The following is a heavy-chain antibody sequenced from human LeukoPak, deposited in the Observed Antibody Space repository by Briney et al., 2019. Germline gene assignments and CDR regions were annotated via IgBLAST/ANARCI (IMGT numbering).Heavy chain of an antibody. CDR3: AKDGSGYSSSWYSPRFDP. Sequence: GGSLRLSCAASGFTFSSYAMSWVRQAPGKGLEWVSAISGSGGSTYYADSVKGRFTISRDNSKNTLYLQMNSLRAEDTAVYYCAKDGSGYSSSWYSPRFDPWGQGTLVTVSS. D-gene: IGHD6-13*01. CDR2: ISGSGGST. J-gene: IGHJ5*02. CDR1: GFTFSSYA. V-gene: IGHV3-23*01.